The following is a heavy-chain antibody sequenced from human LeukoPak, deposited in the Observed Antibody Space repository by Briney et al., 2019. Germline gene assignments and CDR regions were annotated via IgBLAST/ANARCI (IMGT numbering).Heavy chain of an antibody. CDR1: GFSLDTSGVG. Sequence: ESGPTLVKPTQTLALTCTFSGFSLDTSGVGVCWIRQPPGKALVWLALIYWDDDKRYSPSLKNRPTITKAAFKTQVVLTMTSMEPVDTATYYCAHLLVSGYQDFDYWGQGTLVTVSS. D-gene: IGHD3-22*01. CDR2: IYWDDDK. J-gene: IGHJ4*02. CDR3: AHLLVSGYQDFDY. V-gene: IGHV2-5*02.